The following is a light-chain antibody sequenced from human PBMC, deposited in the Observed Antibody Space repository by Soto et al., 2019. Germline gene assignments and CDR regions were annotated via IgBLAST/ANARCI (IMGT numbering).Light chain of an antibody. J-gene: IGKJ4*01. V-gene: IGKV3-20*01. CDR2: GAS. Sequence: EIVLTQSPGTLSLSPGERATLSCRASHTVRTNYLAWFQHKPGQAPRPLIYGASSRATGIPDRFSGSGAGTDFTLTINRLETEDFAVYFCQQYSDAPLTFGGGTKVEIQ. CDR3: QQYSDAPLT. CDR1: HTVRTNY.